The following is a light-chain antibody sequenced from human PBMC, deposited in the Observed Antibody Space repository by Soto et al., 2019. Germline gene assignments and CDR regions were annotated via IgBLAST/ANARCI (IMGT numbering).Light chain of an antibody. CDR2: RNN. CDR3: AAWDDSLRGVV. Sequence: QSVLTQPPSASGTPGQRVTISCSGNSSNIGSNSGDWYQHLPGTAPKLLIYRNNQRPSGVPDRFSGSKSGTSVSLVISGLQSEDAADYHCAAWDDSLRGVVFGGGTKLTV. J-gene: IGLJ2*01. V-gene: IGLV1-47*01. CDR1: SSNIGSNS.